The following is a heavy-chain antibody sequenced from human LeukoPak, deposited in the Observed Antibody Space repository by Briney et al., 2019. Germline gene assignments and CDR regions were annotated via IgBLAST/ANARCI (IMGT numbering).Heavy chain of an antibody. J-gene: IGHJ4*02. D-gene: IGHD1-26*01. CDR2: INPNSGGT. Sequence: ASVKVSFKASGYTFTGYYMHWVRQAPGQGLEWMGWINPNSGGTNYAQKFQGRVTMTRDTSISTAYMELSRLRSDDTAVYYCGRVDSGSYTAFDYWGQGTLVTVSS. CDR3: GRVDSGSYTAFDY. V-gene: IGHV1-2*02. CDR1: GYTFTGYY.